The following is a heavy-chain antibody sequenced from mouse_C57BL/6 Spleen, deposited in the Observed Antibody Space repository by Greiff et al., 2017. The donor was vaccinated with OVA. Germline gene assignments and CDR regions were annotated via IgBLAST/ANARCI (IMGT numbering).Heavy chain of an antibody. CDR1: GFTFSDYG. CDR2: ISSGSSTI. J-gene: IGHJ1*03. CDR3: ANYYGSSYWYFDV. D-gene: IGHD1-1*01. V-gene: IGHV5-17*01. Sequence: EVQGVESGGGLVKPGGSLKLSCAASGFTFSDYGMHWVRQAPEKGLEWVAYISSGSSTIYYADTVKGRFTISRAHAKNTLFLQMTRLRSEDTAMYYCANYYGSSYWYFDVWGTGTTVTVSS.